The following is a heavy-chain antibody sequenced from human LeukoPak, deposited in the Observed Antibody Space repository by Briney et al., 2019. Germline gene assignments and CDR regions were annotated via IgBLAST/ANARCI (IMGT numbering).Heavy chain of an antibody. V-gene: IGHV4-39*01. D-gene: IGHD3-10*02. CDR2: IFYAGST. CDR1: GASISSSSYY. CDR3: VRQSGSVYVPVDY. Sequence: PSETLSLTCTVSGASISSSSYYWGWIRQPPGKGLEWIGTIFYAGSTYHNPSLKSRVTMSVDTSKNQFSLKLNSVTAADTAVYYCVRQSGSVYVPVDYWGQGTLVTVSS. J-gene: IGHJ4*02.